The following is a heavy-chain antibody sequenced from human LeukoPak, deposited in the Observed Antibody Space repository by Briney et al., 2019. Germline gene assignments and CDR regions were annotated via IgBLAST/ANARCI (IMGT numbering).Heavy chain of an antibody. Sequence: PGGSLRLSCAASGFTFSSYEMNWVRQAPGKGLEWVAFIRYDGSNKYYADSVKGRFTISRDNSKNTLYLQMNSLRAEDTAVYYCAKDRVGALLYFDFWGQGTLVTVSS. D-gene: IGHD1-26*01. CDR2: IRYDGSNK. CDR1: GFTFSSYE. V-gene: IGHV3-30*02. J-gene: IGHJ4*02. CDR3: AKDRVGALLYFDF.